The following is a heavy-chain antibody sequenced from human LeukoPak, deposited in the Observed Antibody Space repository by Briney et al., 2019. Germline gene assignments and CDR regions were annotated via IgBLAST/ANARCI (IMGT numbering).Heavy chain of an antibody. CDR2: IYTSGIT. CDR3: ARDRSGSYPWFDP. V-gene: IGHV4-4*07. Sequence: TSETLSLTCTVSGGSISSYYWSWIRQPAGKGLEWIGRIYTSGITYYNPSLKSRVTMSVDTSKNQFSLKVGSVTAADTAVYYCARDRSGSYPWFDPWGQGTLVTVSS. CDR1: GGSISSYY. D-gene: IGHD1-26*01. J-gene: IGHJ5*02.